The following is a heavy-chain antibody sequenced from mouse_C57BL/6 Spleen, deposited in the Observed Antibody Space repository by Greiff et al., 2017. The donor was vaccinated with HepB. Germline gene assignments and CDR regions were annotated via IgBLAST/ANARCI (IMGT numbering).Heavy chain of an antibody. J-gene: IGHJ2*01. CDR2: INPSNGGT. CDR1: AYTFTSYW. Sequence: QVQLKQPGTELVKPGASVKLSCKASAYTFTSYWRPWVKQRPGQGLGWIGNINPSNGGTNYNEKFKSKATLTVDKSSSTAYMQLSSLTSEDSAVYYCARGGSVDSSGYGYWGQGTTLTVSS. D-gene: IGHD3-2*02. V-gene: IGHV1-53*01. CDR3: ARGGSVDSSGYGY.